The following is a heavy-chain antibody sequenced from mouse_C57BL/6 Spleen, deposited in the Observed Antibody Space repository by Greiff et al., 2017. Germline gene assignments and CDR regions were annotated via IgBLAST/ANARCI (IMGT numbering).Heavy chain of an antibody. CDR1: GYSFTGYY. J-gene: IGHJ2*01. Sequence: EVKLQQSGPELVKPGASVKISCKASGYSFTGYYMNWVKQSPEKSLEWIGEINPSTGGTTYNQKFKAKATLTVDKSSSTAYMQLKSLTSEDSAVYYCARSPSYYSNYVGYWGQGTTLTVSS. D-gene: IGHD2-5*01. CDR2: INPSTGGT. V-gene: IGHV1-42*01. CDR3: ARSPSYYSNYVGY.